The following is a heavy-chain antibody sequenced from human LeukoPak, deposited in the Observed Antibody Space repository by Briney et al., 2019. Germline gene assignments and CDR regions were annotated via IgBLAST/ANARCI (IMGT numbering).Heavy chain of an antibody. Sequence: GGSLRLSCVASGFTFSSYSMNWVRQAPGKGLEWVSSISSSSSYIYYADSVKGRFTISRDNAKNSLYLQMNSLRAEDTAVYYCARDKCSGGSCYLYFDYWGQGTLVTVSS. V-gene: IGHV3-21*01. D-gene: IGHD2-15*01. CDR2: ISSSSSYI. J-gene: IGHJ4*02. CDR3: ARDKCSGGSCYLYFDY. CDR1: GFTFSSYS.